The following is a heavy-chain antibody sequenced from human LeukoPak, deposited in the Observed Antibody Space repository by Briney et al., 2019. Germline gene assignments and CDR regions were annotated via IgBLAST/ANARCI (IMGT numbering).Heavy chain of an antibody. Sequence: GGSLRLSCAASGFTFSSYAMSWVRQAPGKGLEWVSAISGSGGSTYYADSVKGRFTISRDNSENTLYLQMNSLRAEDTAVYYCAKDMQAMDYYDSSGRYDYWGQGTLVTVSS. CDR1: GFTFSSYA. D-gene: IGHD3-22*01. CDR3: AKDMQAMDYYDSSGRYDY. CDR2: ISGSGGST. J-gene: IGHJ4*02. V-gene: IGHV3-23*01.